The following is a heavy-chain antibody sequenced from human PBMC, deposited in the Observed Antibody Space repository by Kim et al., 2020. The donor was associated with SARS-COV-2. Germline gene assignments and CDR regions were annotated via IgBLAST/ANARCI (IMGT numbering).Heavy chain of an antibody. D-gene: IGHD6-19*01. CDR2: P. J-gene: IGHJ4*02. V-gene: IGHV7-4-1*02. CDR3: ARSPFGWYTDY. Sequence: PTYAQGFTGRFVFSLDTSVSTAYLQIISLKAEDTAVYYCARSPFGWYTDYWGQGTLVTVSS.